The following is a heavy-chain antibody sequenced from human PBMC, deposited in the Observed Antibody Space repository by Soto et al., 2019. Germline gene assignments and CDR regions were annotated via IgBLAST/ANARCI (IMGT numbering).Heavy chain of an antibody. CDR3: AKDRTGNWNDYYYYGMDV. CDR1: GFTFSSYG. D-gene: IGHD1-1*01. V-gene: IGHV3-30*18. CDR2: ISYDGGNK. J-gene: IGHJ6*02. Sequence: PGGSLRLSCAASGFTFSSYGMHWFRQAPGKGLEWVAVISYDGGNKYYADSVKGRFTISRDNSKNTLYLQMNSLRAEDTAVYYCAKDRTGNWNDYYYYGMDVWGQGTTVTVSS.